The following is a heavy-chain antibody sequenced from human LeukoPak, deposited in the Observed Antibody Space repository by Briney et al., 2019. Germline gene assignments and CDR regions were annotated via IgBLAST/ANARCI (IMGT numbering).Heavy chain of an antibody. J-gene: IGHJ5*02. D-gene: IGHD5-18*01. CDR1: GDSVSSNNAA. V-gene: IGHV6-1*01. CDR2: TYYRSKWYN. CDR3: ARGEGYSFGYWWLDP. Sequence: SQTLSLTCAISGDSVSSNNAAWNWIRQSPSRGLEWLGRTYYRSKWYNDYAVSVKSRITINSDTSKNQFSLQLNSVTPEDTAVYFCARGEGYSFGYWWLDPWGQGTLVTVSS.